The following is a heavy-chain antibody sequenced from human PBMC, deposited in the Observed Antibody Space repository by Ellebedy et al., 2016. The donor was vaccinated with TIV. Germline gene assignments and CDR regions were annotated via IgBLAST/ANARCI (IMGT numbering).Heavy chain of an antibody. CDR1: GFTFSSYS. Sequence: GESLKISCAASGFTFSSYSMNWVRQAPGKGLEWVSYISSSGSTIYYADPLRGRFTISRDNSKNTVYLQMNSLRAEDTAVYYCARDYYDNSAYPAEIKTGMDVWGQGTTVTVSS. CDR2: ISSSGSTI. V-gene: IGHV3-48*01. J-gene: IGHJ6*02. D-gene: IGHD3-22*01. CDR3: ARDYYDNSAYPAEIKTGMDV.